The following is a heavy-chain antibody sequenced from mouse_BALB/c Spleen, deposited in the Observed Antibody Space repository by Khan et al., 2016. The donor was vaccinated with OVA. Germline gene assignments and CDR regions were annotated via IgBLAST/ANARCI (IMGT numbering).Heavy chain of an antibody. CDR1: GFTFRNYG. J-gene: IGHJ4*01. CDR3: ARQRESLDY. V-gene: IGHV5-6-3*01. CDR2: IHTNGDNT. Sequence: EVELVASGGGLVQPGESLKLSCAPSGFTFRNYGMSWVRQSPDKRLELVATIHTNGDNTYYLHSVKGRFTISRDNAKNTLYLQMSSVKSKDTALYYCARQRESLDYWGQGTSVTVSS.